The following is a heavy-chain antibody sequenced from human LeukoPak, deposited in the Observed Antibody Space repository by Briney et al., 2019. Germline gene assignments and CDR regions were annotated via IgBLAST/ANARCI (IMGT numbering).Heavy chain of an antibody. J-gene: IGHJ4*02. Sequence: SETLSLTCTASGGSISSYYWSWIRQPPGEGLEWIGYIYYSRSTHYNPSLKSRVTISVDTSKNQFSLKLSSVTAADTAVYYCARVRYYDILTGYYGDGYFDYWGQGTLVTVSS. D-gene: IGHD3-9*01. CDR3: ARVRYYDILTGYYGDGYFDY. V-gene: IGHV4-59*01. CDR1: GGSISSYY. CDR2: IYYSRST.